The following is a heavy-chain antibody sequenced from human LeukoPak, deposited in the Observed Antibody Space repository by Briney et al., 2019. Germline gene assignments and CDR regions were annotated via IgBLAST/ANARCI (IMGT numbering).Heavy chain of an antibody. Sequence: SETLSLTCAVYVGSFSDYFWSWIRQPPGKGLEWVGEISHSGSTTYNPSLRSRVTISGDTSKKQFSLRLSSVTAADTAVYYCVTYYYGSSAPKRNYWGQGTLVTVSS. CDR3: VTYYYGSSAPKRNY. J-gene: IGHJ4*02. D-gene: IGHD3-22*01. CDR1: VGSFSDYF. V-gene: IGHV4-34*01. CDR2: ISHSGST.